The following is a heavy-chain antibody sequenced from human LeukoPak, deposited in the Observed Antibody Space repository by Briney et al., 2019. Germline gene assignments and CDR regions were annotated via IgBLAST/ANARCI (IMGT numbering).Heavy chain of an antibody. Sequence: PSETLSLTCTVSGGSINSYYWSWIRQPPGKGLEWIGYINYSGNTDHNPSLKSRVTISVDTSKNQFSLKVISVTAADTAVYYCAREGRQDYVYFDYWGQGTLVTVSS. J-gene: IGHJ4*02. V-gene: IGHV4-59*01. CDR2: INYSGNT. CDR3: AREGRQDYVYFDY. CDR1: GGSINSYY. D-gene: IGHD4-17*01.